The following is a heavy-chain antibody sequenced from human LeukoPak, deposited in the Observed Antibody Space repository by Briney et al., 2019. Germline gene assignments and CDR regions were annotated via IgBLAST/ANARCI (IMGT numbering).Heavy chain of an antibody. CDR1: GFIFNNYA. CDR3: AKDQRFGDLDDY. CDR2: ISGTGVTT. Sequence: TGGFLRLSCAASGFIFNNYAMSWVRQAPGKGLEWVSSISGTGVTTYYADSVKGRFAISRDNSKNTLYLQMTSLRAEDTAVYYCAKDQRFGDLDDYRGQGTLVTVSS. D-gene: IGHD3-10*01. V-gene: IGHV3-23*01. J-gene: IGHJ4*02.